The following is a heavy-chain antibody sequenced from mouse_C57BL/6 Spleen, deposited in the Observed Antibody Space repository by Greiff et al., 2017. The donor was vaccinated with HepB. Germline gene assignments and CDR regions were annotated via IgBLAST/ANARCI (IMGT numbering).Heavy chain of an antibody. Sequence: QVQLQQPGAELVRPGTSVKLSCKASGYTFTSYWMHWVKQRPGQGLEWIGVIDPSDSYTNYNQKFKGKATLTVDTSSSTAYMQLSSLTSEDSAVYDCATGLIFDYWGQGATLTVSS. CDR1: GYTFTSYW. D-gene: IGHD6-1*01. CDR2: IDPSDSYT. J-gene: IGHJ2*01. CDR3: ATGLIFDY. V-gene: IGHV1-59*01.